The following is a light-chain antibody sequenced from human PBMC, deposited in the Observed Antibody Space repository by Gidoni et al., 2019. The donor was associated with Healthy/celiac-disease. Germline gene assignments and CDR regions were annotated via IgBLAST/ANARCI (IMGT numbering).Light chain of an antibody. CDR1: QGISSY. V-gene: IGKV1-8*01. Sequence: AIRITQSPSSLSASTGDRVTITCLASQGISSYLAWYQQKPGKAPKLLIYAASTLQSGVPSRFSGSGSGTDFTLTISCLQSEDFATYYCQQYYSYPWTFGQGTKVEIK. CDR3: QQYYSYPWT. CDR2: AAS. J-gene: IGKJ1*01.